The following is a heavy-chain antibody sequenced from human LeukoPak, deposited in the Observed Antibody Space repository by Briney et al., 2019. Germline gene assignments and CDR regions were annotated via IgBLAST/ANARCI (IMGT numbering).Heavy chain of an antibody. CDR1: AFTFSSYA. CDR2: ISGSGGST. V-gene: IGHV3-23*01. D-gene: IGHD3-9*01. Sequence: PGGSLRLSCAASAFTFSSYAMSWVRQAPGKGLEWVSAISGSGGSTYYADSVKGRFTISRDNSKNTLYLQMNSLRAEDTAVYYCAKARGYYDILTGLFDYWGQGTLVTVSS. J-gene: IGHJ4*02. CDR3: AKARGYYDILTGLFDY.